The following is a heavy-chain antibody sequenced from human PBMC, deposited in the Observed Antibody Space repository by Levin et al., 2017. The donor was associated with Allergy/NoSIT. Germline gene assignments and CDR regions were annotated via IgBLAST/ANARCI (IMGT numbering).Heavy chain of an antibody. V-gene: IGHV1-2*02. CDR1: GYTFTGYY. CDR2: INPNSGGT. Sequence: GESPKISCKASGYTFTGYYMHWVRQAPGQGLEWMGWINPNSGGTNYAQKFQGRVTMTRDTSISTAYMELSRLRSDDTAVYYCARGLFPPYYDSSGYYGGFDYWGQGTLVTVSS. J-gene: IGHJ4*02. D-gene: IGHD3-22*01. CDR3: ARGLFPPYYDSSGYYGGFDY.